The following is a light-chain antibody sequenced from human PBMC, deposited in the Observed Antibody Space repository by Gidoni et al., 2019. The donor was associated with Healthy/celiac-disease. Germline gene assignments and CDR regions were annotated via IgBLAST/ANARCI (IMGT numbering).Light chain of an antibody. CDR3: QQTYTNPYT. V-gene: IGKV1-39*01. Sequence: DIQMTPSPSSLSASVGDRVTITCRASQSISGYLNWYQQKPGKAPNLLIYATSSLHSGVPSRFSGSESGTDFTITISSLQPEDFATYYCQQTYTNPYTFGQGTKLETK. CDR1: QSISGY. J-gene: IGKJ2*01. CDR2: ATS.